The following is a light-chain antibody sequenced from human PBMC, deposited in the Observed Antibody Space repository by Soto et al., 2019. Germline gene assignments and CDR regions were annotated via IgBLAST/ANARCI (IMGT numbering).Light chain of an antibody. CDR3: MQALQTPLT. CDR1: QSLLHSNGYNY. J-gene: IGKJ4*01. V-gene: IGKV2-28*01. CDR2: LGS. Sequence: EIVMTQTPLSLPVTPGEPASISCRSSQSLLHSNGYNYLDWYLQKPGQSPQLLIYLGSNRSSGVPDRSSGSGSGTDFTLKISRVEAEDVGVYYCMQALQTPLTFGGGTKVDNK.